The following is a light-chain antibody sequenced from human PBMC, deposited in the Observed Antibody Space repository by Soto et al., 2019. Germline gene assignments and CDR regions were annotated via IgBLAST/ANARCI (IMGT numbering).Light chain of an antibody. CDR2: SAS. CDR1: QSISTW. V-gene: IGKV1-5*01. CDR3: QQYNYYPYT. J-gene: IGKJ2*01. Sequence: DIQMTQSPSTLSASVGDRVTITCRASQSISTWLAWYHQKPGKAPKLLISSASSLESGVPSRFSGSGSGTEVSLAISSLQPDDLATYYCQQYNYYPYTFGEGTKLEIK.